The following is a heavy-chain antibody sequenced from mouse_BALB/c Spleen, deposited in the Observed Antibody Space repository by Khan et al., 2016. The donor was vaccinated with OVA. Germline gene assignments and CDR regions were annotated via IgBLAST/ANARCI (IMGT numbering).Heavy chain of an antibody. D-gene: IGHD1-1*01. V-gene: IGHV5-6-5*01. J-gene: IGHJ3*01. Sequence: EVELVESGGGLVKPGGSLKLSCTASGFTFSAFAMSWVRQTPEKRLDWVASISSGGTTYYPDILKGRFTIFRDNARNILFLQMSRLRSEDTAMDYCAREGYGSNYAWFAYWGQGTLVTVSA. CDR2: ISSGGTT. CDR3: AREGYGSNYAWFAY. CDR1: GFTFSAFA.